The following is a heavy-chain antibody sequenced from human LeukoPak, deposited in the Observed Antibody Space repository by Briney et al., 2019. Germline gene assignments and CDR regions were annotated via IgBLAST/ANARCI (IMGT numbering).Heavy chain of an antibody. J-gene: IGHJ4*02. CDR1: GFTFSSFA. CDR2: IWYGGSNK. CDR3: ARPYGDYYFDY. V-gene: IGHV3-33*08. Sequence: GGSLRLSCAASGFTFSSFAIHWVRQAPGKGLEWVAVIWYGGSNKYYADSVKGRFTISRDNSKNTVYLQMNSLRAEDSAIYYCARPYGDYYFDYWGQGTLVTVSS. D-gene: IGHD4-17*01.